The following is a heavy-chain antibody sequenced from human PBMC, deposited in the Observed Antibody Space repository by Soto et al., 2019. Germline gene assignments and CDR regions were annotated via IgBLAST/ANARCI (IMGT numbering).Heavy chain of an antibody. V-gene: IGHV1-2*02. CDR1: GYTFTGCY. CDR2: INPNSGGT. J-gene: IGHJ5*02. Sequence: ASVKVSCKASGYTFTGCYMHWVRQAPGQGLEWMGWINPNSGGTNYAQKFQGRVTMTRDTSISTAYMELSRLRSDDTAVYYCARGIAAAFPWFDPWGQGTLVTVSS. CDR3: ARGIAAAFPWFDP. D-gene: IGHD6-13*01.